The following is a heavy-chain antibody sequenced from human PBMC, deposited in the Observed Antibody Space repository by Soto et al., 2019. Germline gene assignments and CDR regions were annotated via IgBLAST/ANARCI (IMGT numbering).Heavy chain of an antibody. CDR3: ARGPTPSAFSAMDV. D-gene: IGHD2-2*01. CDR1: GFTFSYHA. CDR2: ISYDGDNK. Sequence: QVQLVESGGGVVQPGRSLRLSCAASGFTFSYHALNWVRHAPGKGLEWVAVISYDGDNKYIAESVKGRFTISRDNSKNTVSLQMISLRAEDTAMYFFARGPTPSAFSAMDVWGQGTTVTVSS. J-gene: IGHJ6*02. V-gene: IGHV3-30-3*01.